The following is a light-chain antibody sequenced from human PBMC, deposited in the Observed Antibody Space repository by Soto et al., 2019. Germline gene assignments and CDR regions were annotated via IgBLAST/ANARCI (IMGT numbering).Light chain of an antibody. CDR3: QNYNSAPLT. CDR2: TAS. J-gene: IGKJ4*01. V-gene: IGKV1-27*01. Sequence: DIQMTQSPSSLSASVGDRVTITCRASQGITTYLAWYQQKPGKVPKLLIYTASTLQSGVPSRFSGSGSGTDFTLTISSLQPEDAATYYCQNYNSAPLTFGGGTKVEI. CDR1: QGITTY.